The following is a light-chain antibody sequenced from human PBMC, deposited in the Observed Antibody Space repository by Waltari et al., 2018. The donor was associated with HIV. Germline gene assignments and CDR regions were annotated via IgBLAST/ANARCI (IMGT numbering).Light chain of an antibody. CDR1: SSNIGNNA. Sequence: QSVLTQPPSVSEAPRQRVTISCSGSSSNIGNNAVNWYQQVPGKAPKLLIYYDECLASGVPDRFSGSKSGTAASLAIRGLQSEDEADYYCAAWDDSPNGYVFGSGTKVTVL. J-gene: IGLJ1*01. CDR2: YDE. V-gene: IGLV1-36*01. CDR3: AAWDDSPNGYV.